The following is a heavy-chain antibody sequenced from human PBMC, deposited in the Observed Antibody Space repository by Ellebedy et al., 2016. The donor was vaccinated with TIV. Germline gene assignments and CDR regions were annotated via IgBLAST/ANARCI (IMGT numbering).Heavy chain of an antibody. CDR2: ISSNGGST. CDR3: AKTSVDKGNHYYNGMDV. CDR1: GFTFGSYA. D-gene: IGHD5-12*01. J-gene: IGHJ6*02. V-gene: IGHV3-23*01. Sequence: GGSLRLSCAASGFTFGSYAMSWVRQAPGKGLEWVSAISSNGGSTYYADSVKGRFTISRDNSKNTLDLQMNSLRAEDTAVYYCAKTSVDKGNHYYNGMDVWGQGTTVTVSS.